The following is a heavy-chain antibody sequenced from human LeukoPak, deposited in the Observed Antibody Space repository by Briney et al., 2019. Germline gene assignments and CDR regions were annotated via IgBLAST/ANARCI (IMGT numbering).Heavy chain of an antibody. Sequence: PSETLSLTCTVSGGSLSSYYWGWLRQPPGKELEWIGYIYYSGSTNYNPSLKSRVTISVDTPKNQFSLKLSSVTAADTGVFYWARQDSSGFEFDYWGQGTLVTVSS. CDR1: GGSLSSYY. D-gene: IGHD3-22*01. CDR2: IYYSGST. CDR3: ARQDSSGFEFDY. J-gene: IGHJ4*02. V-gene: IGHV4-59*08.